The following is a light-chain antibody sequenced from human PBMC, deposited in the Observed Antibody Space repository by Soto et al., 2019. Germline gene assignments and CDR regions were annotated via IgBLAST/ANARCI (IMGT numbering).Light chain of an antibody. V-gene: IGKV1-5*03. J-gene: IGKJ4*01. CDR2: KAS. CDR1: QSISSW. Sequence: DIQMTQSPSTLSASVGGRVTVPCRASQSISSWLAWYQQKPGKAPKLLIYKASTLESGVPSNFSGSGSGTEFSLTISSLQAEDVAVYYCQQYYSTPLTFGGGTKVDI. CDR3: QQYYSTPLT.